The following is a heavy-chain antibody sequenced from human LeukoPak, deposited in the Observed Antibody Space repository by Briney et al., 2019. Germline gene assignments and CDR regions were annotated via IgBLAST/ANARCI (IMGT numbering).Heavy chain of an antibody. V-gene: IGHV4-59*12. J-gene: IGHJ4*02. CDR1: GGSISSYY. CDR2: IYYSGST. CDR3: AREGGFFRPLDY. D-gene: IGHD3-3*01. Sequence: PSETLSLTCTVSGGSISSYYWSWIRQPPGKGLEWIGYIYYSGSTNYNPSLKSRLTISVDLSENHISLKLTSVTAADTAVYYCAREGGFFRPLDYSGQGTLVTVSS.